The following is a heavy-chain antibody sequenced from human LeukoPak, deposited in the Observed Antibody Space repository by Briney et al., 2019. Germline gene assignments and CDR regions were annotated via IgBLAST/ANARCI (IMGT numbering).Heavy chain of an antibody. D-gene: IGHD4-17*01. CDR3: ARDGGTVTPYFDY. CDR1: GFTFSSYA. CDR2: IRSNGGSR. V-gene: IGHV3-64*01. J-gene: IGHJ4*02. Sequence: GGSLRLSCAASGFTFSSYAIRWGREAPGEGLEYGSAIRSNGGSRYYAKSVKGRFPISRDNSKNTLSLQMGSLRAEDMAVYYCARDGGTVTPYFDYWGQGTRVTVSS.